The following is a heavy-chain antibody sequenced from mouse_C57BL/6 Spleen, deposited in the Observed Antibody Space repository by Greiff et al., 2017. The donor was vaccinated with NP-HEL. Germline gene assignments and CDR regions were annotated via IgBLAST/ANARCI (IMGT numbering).Heavy chain of an antibody. CDR1: GYTFTSYW. Sequence: QVQLQQPGAELVRPGTSVKLSCKASGYTFTSYWMHWVKQRPGQGLEWIGVIDPSDSYTNYNQKFKGKATLTVDTSSSTAYMQLSSLTSEDSAVYYCARGYGNYHYYAMDYWGQGTSVTVSS. CDR3: ARGYGNYHYYAMDY. D-gene: IGHD2-1*01. J-gene: IGHJ4*01. V-gene: IGHV1-59*01. CDR2: IDPSDSYT.